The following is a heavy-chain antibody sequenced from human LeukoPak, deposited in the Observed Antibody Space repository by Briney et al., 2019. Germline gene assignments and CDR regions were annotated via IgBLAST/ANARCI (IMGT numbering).Heavy chain of an antibody. CDR3: ARAYDYVWGSYRSLDY. CDR1: GFTFSSYA. D-gene: IGHD3-16*02. CDR2: ISYDGSNK. Sequence: QTGGSLRLSCAASGFTFSSYAMHWVRQAPGKGLEWVAVISYDGSNKYYADSVKGRFTISRDNSKNTLYLQMNSLRAEDTAVYYRARAYDYVWGSYRSLDYWGQGTLVTVSS. V-gene: IGHV3-30*04. J-gene: IGHJ4*02.